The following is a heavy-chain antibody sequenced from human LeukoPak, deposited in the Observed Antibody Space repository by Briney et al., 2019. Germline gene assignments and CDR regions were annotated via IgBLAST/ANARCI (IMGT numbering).Heavy chain of an antibody. CDR1: GGSISSGDYY. Sequence: SQTLSLTCTVSGGSISSGDYYWSWIRQPPGKGLEWIGYIYYSGSTYYNPSLKRRVTMSVDTSKNQFSLKLSSVTAADTAVYYCARERPDGDYVHNCFDPWGQGTLVTVSS. J-gene: IGHJ5*02. CDR3: ARERPDGDYVHNCFDP. V-gene: IGHV4-30-4*01. CDR2: IYYSGST. D-gene: IGHD4-17*01.